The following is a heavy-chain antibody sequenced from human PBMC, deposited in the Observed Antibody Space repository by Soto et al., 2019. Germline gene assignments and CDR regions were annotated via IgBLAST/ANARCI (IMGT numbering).Heavy chain of an antibody. Sequence: ASVKVSCKASGGTFSSYAISWVRQAPGQGLEWMGGIIPIFGTANYAQKFQGRVTITADESTSTAYMELSSLRSEDTAVYYCASLYCSSTSCSRYYYYYYGMDVWGQGTTVTVSS. CDR3: ASLYCSSTSCSRYYYYYYGMDV. V-gene: IGHV1-69*13. CDR2: IIPIFGTA. D-gene: IGHD2-2*01. CDR1: GGTFSSYA. J-gene: IGHJ6*02.